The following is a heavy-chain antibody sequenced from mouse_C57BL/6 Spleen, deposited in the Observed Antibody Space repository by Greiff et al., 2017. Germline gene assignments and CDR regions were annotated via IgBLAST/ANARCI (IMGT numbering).Heavy chain of an antibody. V-gene: IGHV5-17*01. CDR1: GFTFSDYG. CDR3: ASIYYGSSPIYAMDY. J-gene: IGHJ4*01. Sequence: EVMLVESGGGLVKPGGSLKLSCAASGFTFSDYGMHWVRQAPEKGLEWVAYISSGSSTIYYADTVKGRFTISRDNAKNTLFMQMSGLRSEATAVYYGASIYYGSSPIYAMDYWGQGTTVTVSS. CDR2: ISSGSSTI. D-gene: IGHD2-1*01.